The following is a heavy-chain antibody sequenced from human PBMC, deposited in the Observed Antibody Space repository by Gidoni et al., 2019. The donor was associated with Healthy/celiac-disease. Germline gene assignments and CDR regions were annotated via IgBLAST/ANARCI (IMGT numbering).Heavy chain of an antibody. V-gene: IGHV3-23*01. CDR2: ISGSGGST. CDR1: GFTFSSYA. Sequence: EVQLLESGGGLVQPGGSLRLSCAASGFTFSSYAMSWVRQAPGKGLGGVSAISGSGGSTYYADSVKGRFTISRDNSKNTLYLQMNSLRAEDTAVYYCAKGEDKGVRCSGGSCFFDYWGQGTLVTVSS. D-gene: IGHD2-15*01. CDR3: AKGEDKGVRCSGGSCFFDY. J-gene: IGHJ4*02.